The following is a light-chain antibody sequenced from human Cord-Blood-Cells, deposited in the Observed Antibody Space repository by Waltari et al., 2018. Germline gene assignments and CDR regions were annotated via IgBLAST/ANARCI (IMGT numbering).Light chain of an antibody. Sequence: QSVLTQPPSVSGAPGQRVTISCTGSSSNIGAGYDVHWYQQLPGTAPKLLIYGKRKRPLGGPGPFPWSKAWNSAPLGITGLQAEDEADYYCQSYDSSLSVVFGGGTKLTVL. V-gene: IGLV1-40*01. J-gene: IGLJ2*01. CDR1: SSNIGAGYD. CDR2: GKR. CDR3: QSYDSSLSVV.